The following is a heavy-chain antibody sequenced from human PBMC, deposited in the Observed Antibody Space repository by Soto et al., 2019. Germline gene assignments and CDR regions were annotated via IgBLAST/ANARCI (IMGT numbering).Heavy chain of an antibody. D-gene: IGHD1-26*01. CDR3: ASSLVGATFDY. V-gene: IGHV4-30-4*01. J-gene: IGHJ4*02. Sequence: QPPGKGLEWIGYIYYSGSTSYNPSLKSRVTISVDTSKNQFSLRLSSVTAADTAVYYCASSLVGATFDYWGQGTLVTVSS. CDR2: IYYSGST.